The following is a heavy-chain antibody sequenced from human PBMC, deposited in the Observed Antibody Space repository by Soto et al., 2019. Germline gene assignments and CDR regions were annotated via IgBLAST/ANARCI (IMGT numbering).Heavy chain of an antibody. CDR1: GFTFSSYE. J-gene: IGHJ6*02. CDR2: ISSSGSTI. D-gene: IGHD2-21*02. CDR3: ARTAANYYYYYGMDV. Sequence: PGGSLRLSCAASGFTFSSYEINWVRQAPGKGLEWVSYISSSGSTIYYADSVKGRFTISRDNAKNSLYLQMNSLRAEDTAVYYCARTAANYYYYYGMDVWGQGTTVTVSS. V-gene: IGHV3-48*03.